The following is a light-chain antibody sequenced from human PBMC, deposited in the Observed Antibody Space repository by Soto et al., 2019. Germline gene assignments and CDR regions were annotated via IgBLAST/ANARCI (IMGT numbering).Light chain of an antibody. Sequence: DIVMTQSPDSLAVSLGERATINCKSSQSVLYSSNNKNYLAWYQQKPGQPPKLLIYWASTRESGVPDRFSVSGSGTDFTLTISSLQAEDVAVYYCQQYYSTADTFGQGTKLEIK. CDR1: QSVLYSSNNKNY. CDR2: WAS. J-gene: IGKJ2*01. V-gene: IGKV4-1*01. CDR3: QQYYSTADT.